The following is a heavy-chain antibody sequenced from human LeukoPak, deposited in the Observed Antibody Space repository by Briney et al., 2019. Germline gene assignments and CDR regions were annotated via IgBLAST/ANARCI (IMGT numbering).Heavy chain of an antibody. CDR2: IRYDGSNK. Sequence: PGGSLRLSCAASGFTFSSYGMHWVRQAPGKGLEWVAFIRYDGSNKYYADSVKGRFAISRDNSKNTLYLQMNSLRAEDTAVYYCARDHSSSPPVGYWGQGTLVTVSS. CDR1: GFTFSSYG. D-gene: IGHD6-13*01. V-gene: IGHV3-30*02. CDR3: ARDHSSSPPVGY. J-gene: IGHJ4*02.